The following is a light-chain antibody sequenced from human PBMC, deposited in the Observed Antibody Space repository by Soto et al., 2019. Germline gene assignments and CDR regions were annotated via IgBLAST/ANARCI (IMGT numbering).Light chain of an antibody. CDR2: GAS. V-gene: IGKV3-20*01. CDR3: QQYGSSPRT. Sequence: LTQSQGTLSLSPGGRATLSCWASQSVSFSYLAWYQQKPGQAPRLLIYGASSRATGIPDRFSGSGSGTDVNLTISRLETEDFAVYYCQQYGSSPRTFGQGTKVDIK. J-gene: IGKJ1*01. CDR1: QSVSFSY.